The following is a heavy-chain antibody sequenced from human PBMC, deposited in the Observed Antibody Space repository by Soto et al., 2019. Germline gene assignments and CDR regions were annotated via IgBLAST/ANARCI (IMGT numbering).Heavy chain of an antibody. CDR3: ARRLFGSGWTLDS. CDR2: VYHTGST. J-gene: IGHJ4*02. Sequence: SETLSLTCDVSGASITTYYWSGFRQAPGKGLEWIGNVYHTGSTDCNSSLRSRVTISVETSKNQFSLNMNSVTAADTAVYYCARRLFGSGWTLDSWGQGALVTVSS. CDR1: GASITTYY. V-gene: IGHV4-59*13. D-gene: IGHD6-19*01.